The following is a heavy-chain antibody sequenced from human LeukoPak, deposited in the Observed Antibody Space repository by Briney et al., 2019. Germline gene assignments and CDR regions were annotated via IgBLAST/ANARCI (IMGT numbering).Heavy chain of an antibody. CDR3: AKEYCSSTSCFDAFDI. CDR2: ITNDGSST. CDR1: GLTFSSHW. D-gene: IGHD2-2*01. J-gene: IGHJ3*02. Sequence: GGSLRLSCAASGLTFSSHWMHWVRQAPGKGLVWVSRITNDGSSTTYADSVKGRFTISRDNAKNMLYLQVNSLRAEDTAVYYCAKEYCSSTSCFDAFDIWGQGTMVTVSS. V-gene: IGHV3-74*01.